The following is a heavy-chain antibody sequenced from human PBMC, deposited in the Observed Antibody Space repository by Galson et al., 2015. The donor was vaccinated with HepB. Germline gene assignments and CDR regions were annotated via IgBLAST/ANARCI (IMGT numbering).Heavy chain of an antibody. CDR1: GFTFSSYA. CDR3: ARESSPPTYYGMDV. D-gene: IGHD6-6*01. V-gene: IGHV3-21*01. CDR2: ISSSSSYI. Sequence: SLRLSCAASGFTFSSYAMHWVRQAPGKGLEWVSSISSSSSYIYYADSVKGRFTISRDNAKNSLYLQMNSLRAEDTAVYYCARESSPPTYYGMDVWGQGTTVTVSS. J-gene: IGHJ6*02.